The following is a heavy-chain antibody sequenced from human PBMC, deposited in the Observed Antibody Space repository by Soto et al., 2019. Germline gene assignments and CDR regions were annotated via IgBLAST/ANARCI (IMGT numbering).Heavy chain of an antibody. J-gene: IGHJ6*02. CDR3: ARLRIAVTGSDYYYGMDI. V-gene: IGHV1-69*01. Sequence: QVQLVQSGAEVKKPGSSVKVSCKASGGTFSGYAFSWVRQAPGQGLEWMGGITPRFGTANYAQKFQARVTITADDSTRTAYMELNSLRSEDTAIYYCARLRIAVTGSDYYYGMDIWGQGTTVTVSS. D-gene: IGHD6-19*01. CDR1: GGTFSGYA. CDR2: ITPRFGTA.